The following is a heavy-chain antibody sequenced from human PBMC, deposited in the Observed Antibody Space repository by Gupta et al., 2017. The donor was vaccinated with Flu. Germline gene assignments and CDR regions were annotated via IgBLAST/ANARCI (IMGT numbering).Heavy chain of an antibody. Sequence: APGRGLEWVSAISGNGVNTHYADSVRGRFTISRDNSKNTLYLQMNSLRAEDTAVYYCAKDISFDFWSGSWFDPWGQGTLVTVSS. CDR3: AKDISFDFWSGSWFDP. V-gene: IGHV3-23*01. J-gene: IGHJ5*02. D-gene: IGHD3-3*01. CDR2: ISGNGVNT.